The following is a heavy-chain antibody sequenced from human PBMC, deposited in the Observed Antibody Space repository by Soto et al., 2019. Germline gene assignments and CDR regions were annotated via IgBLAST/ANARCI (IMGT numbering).Heavy chain of an antibody. Sequence: PSETLSLTCAVSGGSISSSNWWSWVRQPPGKGLEWIGEIYHSGSTNYNPSLKSRVTISVDKSKNQFSLKLGSVTAADTAVYYCARDWSGVGIVVVPAATNQGYYYYGMDVWGQGTTVTVSS. J-gene: IGHJ6*02. CDR2: IYHSGST. D-gene: IGHD2-2*01. CDR1: GGSISSSNW. CDR3: ARDWSGVGIVVVPAATNQGYYYYGMDV. V-gene: IGHV4-4*02.